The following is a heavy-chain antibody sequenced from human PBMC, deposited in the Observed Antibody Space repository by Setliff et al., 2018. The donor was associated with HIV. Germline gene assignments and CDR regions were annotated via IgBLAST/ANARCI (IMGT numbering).Heavy chain of an antibody. J-gene: IGHJ4*02. CDR2: IYPGDSDT. V-gene: IGHV5-51*01. D-gene: IGHD2-21*02. CDR1: GYSFTNYW. Sequence: GESLKISCKASGYSFTNYWIGWVRQMPGKGLEWMGIIYPGDSDTRYSPSFQGQVTISADKSISTAYLQWSSLKASDTAMYYCIRRRRAPGTADLESYWGQGTLVTVSS. CDR3: IRRRRAPGTADLESY.